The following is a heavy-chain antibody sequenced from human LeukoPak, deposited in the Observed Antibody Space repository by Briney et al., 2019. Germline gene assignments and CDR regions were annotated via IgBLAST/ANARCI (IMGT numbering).Heavy chain of an antibody. J-gene: IGHJ5*02. V-gene: IGHV1-18*01. CDR2: ISAYNGNT. Sequence: ASVKVSCKASGYTFTNYGVSWVRQAPGQGLEWMGWISAYNGNTNYAQKLQGRVTMTTDTSTSTAYMELRSLRSDDTAVYYCARSGIPYGSGSYYNFNWFDPWGQGTLVTVSS. CDR1: GYTFTNYG. D-gene: IGHD3-10*01. CDR3: ARSGIPYGSGSYYNFNWFDP.